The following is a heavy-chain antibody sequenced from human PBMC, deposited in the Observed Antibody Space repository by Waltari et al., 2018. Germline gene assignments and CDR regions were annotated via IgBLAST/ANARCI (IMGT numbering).Heavy chain of an antibody. CDR2: VSLDGSHT. J-gene: IGHJ4*02. V-gene: IGHV3-30-3*01. CDR3: ATGKRGTGPAGFVDY. CDR1: GFTFISNA. D-gene: IGHD1-1*01. Sequence: QVHLVESGGDVVQPGRSLRLSCAASGFTFISNAMNRVRQAPGKGLEWVAVVSLDGSHTYYADSVKGRFSVSRDNSNNTLYLQMHSLRPEDTALYYCATGKRGTGPAGFVDYWGQGTVVTVSS.